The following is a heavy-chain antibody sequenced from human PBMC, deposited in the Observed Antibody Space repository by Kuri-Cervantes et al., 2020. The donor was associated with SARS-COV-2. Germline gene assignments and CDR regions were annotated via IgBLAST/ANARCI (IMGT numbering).Heavy chain of an antibody. V-gene: IGHV3-23*01. J-gene: IGHJ4*02. CDR1: GFTVSSNY. D-gene: IGHD3-10*01. Sequence: GESLKISCAASGFTVSSNYMSWVRQAPGKGLEWVSAISGSGGSTYYADSVKGRFTISRDNSKNTLYLQMNSLRAEDTAVYYCAKDRGSSGSPRGDQGTLVTVSS. CDR3: AKDRGSSGSPR. CDR2: ISGSGGST.